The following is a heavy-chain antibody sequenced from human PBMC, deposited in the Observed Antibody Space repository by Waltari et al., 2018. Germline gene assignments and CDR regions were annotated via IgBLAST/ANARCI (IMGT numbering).Heavy chain of an antibody. J-gene: IGHJ2*01. CDR1: GFTFRGYW. Sequence: EVQLVESGGTLVQPGGSLRLSCAASGFTFRGYWMTWVRQAPGKGLEWVSSIYSRGATYYAESVKGRFTISRDNSNTLYLQMRSLRTEDTAVYYCARHCGGDCLHWYFDLWGRGTLVTVSS. V-gene: IGHV3-66*02. CDR3: ARHCGGDCLHWYFDL. D-gene: IGHD2-21*01. CDR2: IYSRGAT.